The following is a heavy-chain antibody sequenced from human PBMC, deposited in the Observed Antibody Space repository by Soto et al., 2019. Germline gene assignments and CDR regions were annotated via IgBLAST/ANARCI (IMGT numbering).Heavy chain of an antibody. D-gene: IGHD3-16*02. CDR1: GGSFSGYY. V-gene: IGHV4-34*01. CDR2: INHSGST. J-gene: IGHJ6*03. CDR3: ARGVNYYYYRDV. Sequence: SETLSLTCAVYGGSFSGYYWSWIRQSPGKRLEWIGEINHSGSTNDIPSLKSRVTISVDTSKNQFSLKLSSVTAADTAVYYCARGVNYYYYRDVWGKGTTVTVSS.